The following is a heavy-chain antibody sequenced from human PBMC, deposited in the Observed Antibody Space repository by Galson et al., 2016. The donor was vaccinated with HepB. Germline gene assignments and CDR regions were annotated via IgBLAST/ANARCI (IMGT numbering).Heavy chain of an antibody. CDR2: ISGSGGST. CDR3: AKNKADIVATYYYHCMDV. D-gene: IGHD5-12*01. Sequence: SLRLSCAASGFTFTSYTMSWVRQAPGKGLDWVSSISGSGGSTYYADSVKGRFTISRDNPKNTLYLQMNSLRAEDTAVYYCAKNKADIVATYYYHCMDVWGQGTTVTVSS. CDR1: GFTFTSYT. V-gene: IGHV3-23*01. J-gene: IGHJ6*02.